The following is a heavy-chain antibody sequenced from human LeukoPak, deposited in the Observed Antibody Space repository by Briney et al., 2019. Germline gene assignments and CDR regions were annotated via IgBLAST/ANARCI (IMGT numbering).Heavy chain of an antibody. Sequence: GGSLRLSCAASGFTFSSYGMHWVRQAPGKGLEWVAVIWYDGSNKYYADSVKGRFTISRDNSKNTLYLQMNSLRAEDTAVYYCARDQVDIVATIWEDLDYWGQGTLVTVSS. D-gene: IGHD5-12*01. J-gene: IGHJ4*02. CDR1: GFTFSSYG. V-gene: IGHV3-33*01. CDR2: IWYDGSNK. CDR3: ARDQVDIVATIWEDLDY.